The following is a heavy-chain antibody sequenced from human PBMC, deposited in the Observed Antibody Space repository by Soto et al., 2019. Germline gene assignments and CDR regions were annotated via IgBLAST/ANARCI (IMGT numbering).Heavy chain of an antibody. CDR2: IYYSGST. CDR1: GGSISGYS. V-gene: IGHV4-59*13. CDR3: ARAQAAYYFDS. J-gene: IGHJ4*02. Sequence: SETLSLTCTVSGGSISGYSWSWIRQSPGKGLEWIGYIYYSGSTNYNPSLKSRVTISVDTSKNRFSLKLSSVTVADSAVYYCARAQAAYYFDSWGQGTLVTVSS. D-gene: IGHD2-15*01.